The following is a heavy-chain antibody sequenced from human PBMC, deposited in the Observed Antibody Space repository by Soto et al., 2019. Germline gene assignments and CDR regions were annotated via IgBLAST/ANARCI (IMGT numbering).Heavy chain of an antibody. CDR3: AHRYSGLVDY. CDR2: IIPIFGTA. CDR1: GGTFSSYA. D-gene: IGHD2-21*01. J-gene: IGHJ4*02. V-gene: IGHV1-69*01. Sequence: QXQLVXSXXEVXXPGSSVKVSCXASGGTFSSYAIXXXXXXXXQGREWMGGIIPIFGTANYAQKFQGRVTITADESTSTAYMELSSMRSEDTAVYYCAHRYSGLVDYWGQGTLVTVSS.